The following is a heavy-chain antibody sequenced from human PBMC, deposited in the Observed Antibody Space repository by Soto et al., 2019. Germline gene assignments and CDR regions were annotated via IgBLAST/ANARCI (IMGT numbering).Heavy chain of an antibody. Sequence: ASVKVSCKASGYTFTSYGISWVRQAPGQGLEWMGWISAYNGNTNYAQKLQGRVTMTTDTSTSTAYMELRSLRSDDTAVYYCARDLYDFWGGSPVALCYWGQGTLVTVS. CDR1: GYTFTSYG. V-gene: IGHV1-18*01. CDR2: ISAYNGNT. D-gene: IGHD3-3*01. J-gene: IGHJ4*02. CDR3: ARDLYDFWGGSPVALCY.